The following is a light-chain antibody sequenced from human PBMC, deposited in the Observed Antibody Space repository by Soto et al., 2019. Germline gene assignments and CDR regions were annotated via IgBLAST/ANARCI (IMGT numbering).Light chain of an antibody. CDR1: SNDVGGYNY. J-gene: IGLJ1*01. Sequence: QSALTQPPSASGSPGHSVTISCPGTSNDVGGYNYVSWYQQHPGKAPKLMIYEVNKRPSGVPDRFSGSKSGNTASLTVSGLQAEDEADYYCSSFAVSNSFVFGTGTKVTVL. CDR3: SSFAVSNSFV. V-gene: IGLV2-8*01. CDR2: EVN.